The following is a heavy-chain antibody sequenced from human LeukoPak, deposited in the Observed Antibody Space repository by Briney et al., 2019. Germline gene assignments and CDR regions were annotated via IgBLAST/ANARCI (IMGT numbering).Heavy chain of an antibody. J-gene: IGHJ4*02. CDR1: GFTFNAFG. Sequence: PGGSLRLSCAASGFTFNAFGMNWVRQAPGKGPEWISHINSDSSTIYYADSVRGRFTISRDNGKDSLYLQMNSLRDEDTAVYYCARVATGYSVNYFDYWGQGTLVTVSS. CDR2: INSDSSTI. D-gene: IGHD3-9*01. V-gene: IGHV3-48*02. CDR3: ARVATGYSVNYFDY.